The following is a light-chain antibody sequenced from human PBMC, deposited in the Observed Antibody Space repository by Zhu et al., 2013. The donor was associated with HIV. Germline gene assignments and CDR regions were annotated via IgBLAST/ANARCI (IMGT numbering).Light chain of an antibody. CDR2: WAS. Sequence: DIVMTQSPDSLAVSLGERATINCKSSQSVLYSSNNKNYLAWYQQKPGQPPKLLIYWASTRESGVPDRFXGSGSGTDFTLTISSLQAEDVAVYYCHQYYRTPQTFGQGTKVEVK. V-gene: IGKV4-1*01. CDR3: HQYYRTPQT. J-gene: IGKJ1*01. CDR1: QSVLYSSNNKNY.